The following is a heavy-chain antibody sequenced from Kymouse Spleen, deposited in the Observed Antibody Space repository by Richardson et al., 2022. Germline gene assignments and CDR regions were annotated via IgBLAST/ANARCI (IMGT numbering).Heavy chain of an antibody. CDR2: IYSGGST. D-gene: IGHD2-8*01. CDR1: GFTVSSNY. J-gene: IGHJ6*02. CDR3: ARAVLMAYYYGMDV. V-gene: IGHV3-53*01. Sequence: EVQLVESGGGLIQPGGSLRLSCAASGFTVSSNYMSWVRQAPGKGLEWVSVIYSGGSTYYADSVKGRFTISRDNSKNTLYLQMNSLRAEDTAVYYCARAVLMAYYYGMDVWGQGTTVTVSS.